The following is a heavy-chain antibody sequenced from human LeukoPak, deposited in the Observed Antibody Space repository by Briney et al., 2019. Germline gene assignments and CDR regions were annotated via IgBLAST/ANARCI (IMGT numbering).Heavy chain of an antibody. CDR1: GFTFSSCE. J-gene: IGHJ6*02. CDR2: ISSSGSTI. D-gene: IGHD3-16*01. Sequence: QPGGSLRLSCAASGFTFSSCEMNWVRQPPGKRLEWVSYISSSGSTIFYADSVKGRSTISRDNAKNSLYLQMNSLRAEDTAVYYCARDLKQGGQNYYYGMDVWGQGTTVTVSS. V-gene: IGHV3-48*03. CDR3: ARDLKQGGQNYYYGMDV.